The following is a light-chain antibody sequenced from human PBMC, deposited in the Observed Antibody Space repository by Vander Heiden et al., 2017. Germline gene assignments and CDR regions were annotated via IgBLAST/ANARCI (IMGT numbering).Light chain of an antibody. J-gene: IGKJ1*01. Sequence: DIVLTQSPGTLSLSPGERATLSCRASQSFSSSYLAWYQQKPGQAPMLLLYGISNRATVIPDMFSGSGSGTYFTLTISRLDPEYFALYYCQQYGNPRTFGQGTKVEIK. V-gene: IGKV3-20*01. CDR3: QQYGNPRT. CDR1: QSFSSSY. CDR2: GIS.